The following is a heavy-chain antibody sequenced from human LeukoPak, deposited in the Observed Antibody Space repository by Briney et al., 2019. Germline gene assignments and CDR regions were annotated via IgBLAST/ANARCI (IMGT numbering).Heavy chain of an antibody. V-gene: IGHV1-18*01. J-gene: IGHJ3*02. Sequence: GASVKVSCKASGYTFTSYGISWVRQAPGQGLEWTGWISGYNGNTNYAQKLQGRVTMTTDTSTSTAYMELRSLTSDDTAVYYCATLSDYRGSRPFDIWGQGTMATVSS. CDR2: ISGYNGNT. D-gene: IGHD4-23*01. CDR1: GYTFTSYG. CDR3: ATLSDYRGSRPFDI.